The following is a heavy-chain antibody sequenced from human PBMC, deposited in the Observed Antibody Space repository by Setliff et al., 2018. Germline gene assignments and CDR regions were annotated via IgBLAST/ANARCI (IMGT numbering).Heavy chain of an antibody. J-gene: IGHJ3*02. D-gene: IGHD6-19*01. CDR3: ARDTSGRDVFDM. CDR2: ISGGGSRT. CDR1: GFTFSSYH. V-gene: IGHV3-23*01. Sequence: GGSLRLSCAASGFTFSSYHMNWVRQGPGKGLEWVSAISGGGSRTYYADSVKGRFTISRDNSKNTLYLQMNTLRADDTAVYYCARDTSGRDVFDMWGQGTMVTVSS.